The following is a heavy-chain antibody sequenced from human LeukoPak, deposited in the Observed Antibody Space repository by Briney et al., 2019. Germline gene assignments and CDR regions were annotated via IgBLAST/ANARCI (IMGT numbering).Heavy chain of an antibody. CDR2: FYYSGVT. CDR3: ARGLAAAGRNPFDY. D-gene: IGHD6-13*01. V-gene: IGHV4-59*12. CDR1: GDSINSYH. J-gene: IGHJ4*02. Sequence: SETLSLTCTISGDSINSYHWSWLRQPPGSKLEWIGYFYYSGVTNYNPSLKSRVTMSLDKSKNQFSLKLSSVTAADTAVYYCARGLAAAGRNPFDYWGQGTLVTVSS.